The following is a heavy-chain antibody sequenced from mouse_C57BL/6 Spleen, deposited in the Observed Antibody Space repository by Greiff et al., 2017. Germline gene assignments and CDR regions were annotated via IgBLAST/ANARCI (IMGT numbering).Heavy chain of an antibody. CDR2: IYPGDGDT. CDR3: ARSSGGIRYFDY. Sequence: VQRVESGAELVKPGASVKISCKASGYAFSSYWMNWVKQRPGKGLEWIGQIYPGDGDTNYNGKFKGKATLTADKSSSTAYMQLSSLTSEDSAVYFCARSSGGIRYFDYWGQGTTLTVSS. J-gene: IGHJ2*01. CDR1: GYAFSSYW. V-gene: IGHV1-80*01.